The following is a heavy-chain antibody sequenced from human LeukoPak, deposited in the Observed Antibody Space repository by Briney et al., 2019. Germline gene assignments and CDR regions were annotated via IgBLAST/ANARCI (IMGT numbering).Heavy chain of an antibody. D-gene: IGHD2-21*01. J-gene: IGHJ6*03. CDR1: GFTFSSYA. CDR3: ARDCARDSYYYYYMDV. Sequence: PGGSLRLSCAASGFTFSSYAMHWVRQAPGKGLGWVAVISYDGSNKYYADSVKGRFTISRDNSKNTLYLQMNSLRAEDTAVYYCARDCARDSYYYYYMDVWGKGTTVTVSS. CDR2: ISYDGSNK. V-gene: IGHV3-30-3*01.